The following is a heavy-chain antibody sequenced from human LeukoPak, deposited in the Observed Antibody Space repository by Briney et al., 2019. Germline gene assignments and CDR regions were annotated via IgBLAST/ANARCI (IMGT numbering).Heavy chain of an antibody. J-gene: IGHJ4*02. CDR3: ARGRGTGYSSSWSMGYFDY. CDR2: IYYSGST. Sequence: SETLSLTCTVSGGSISSYYWSWIRQPPGKGLEWIGYIYYSGSTNYNPSLKSRVTISVATSKNQFSLKLSSVTAADTAVYYCARGRGTGYSSSWSMGYFDYWGQGTLVTVSS. V-gene: IGHV4-59*01. CDR1: GGSISSYY. D-gene: IGHD6-13*01.